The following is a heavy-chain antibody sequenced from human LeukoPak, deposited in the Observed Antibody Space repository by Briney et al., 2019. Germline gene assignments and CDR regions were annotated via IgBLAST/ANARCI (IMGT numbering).Heavy chain of an antibody. J-gene: IGHJ1*01. CDR3: TTDFVVVVAATFQH. CDR2: IKSKTDGGTT. D-gene: IGHD2-15*01. Sequence: GGSLRLSCAASGFTFSNAWMSWVRQAPGKGLEWVGRIKSKTDGGTTDYAAPVKGRFTISRDDSKNTLYLQMNSLKTEDTAVYYCTTDFVVVVAATFQHWGQGTLVTVSS. V-gene: IGHV3-15*01. CDR1: GFTFSNAW.